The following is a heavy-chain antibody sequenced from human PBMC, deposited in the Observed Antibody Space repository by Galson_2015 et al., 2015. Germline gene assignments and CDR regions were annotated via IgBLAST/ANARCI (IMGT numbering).Heavy chain of an antibody. CDR2: IKQDGSER. J-gene: IGHJ4*02. V-gene: IGHV3-7*03. CDR1: GFTFSNYW. CDR3: ARYYAVDTVLIPFY. D-gene: IGHD3-16*01. Sequence: SLRLSCAASGFTFSNYWMTWVRQAPGKGLEWVANIKQDGSERYYVDSVKGRFTISRDNAKNSLYLQMNSLRAEDTAVYFCARYYAVDTVLIPFYWGQGTLVTVSS.